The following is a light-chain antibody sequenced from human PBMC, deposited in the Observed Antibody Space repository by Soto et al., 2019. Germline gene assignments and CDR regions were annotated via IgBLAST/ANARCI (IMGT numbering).Light chain of an antibody. V-gene: IGLV2-14*01. J-gene: IGLJ1*01. Sequence: QSVLTQPASVSGSPGQSITISCTGSSSDIGGYTYVSWYQHHPGKAPKLIIYEVSNRPSGVSNRFSGSKSGNTASLTISGLQAEDEADYYCSSYTSSSTGVFGTGTKVTVL. CDR3: SSYTSSSTGV. CDR1: SSDIGGYTY. CDR2: EVS.